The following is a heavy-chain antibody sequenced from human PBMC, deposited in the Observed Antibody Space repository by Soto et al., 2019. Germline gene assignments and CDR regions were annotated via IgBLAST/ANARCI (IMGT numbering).Heavy chain of an antibody. CDR1: GYSISSSNW. D-gene: IGHD1-1*01. V-gene: IGHV4-4*02. Sequence: SETVSLTCAVSGYSISSSNWWGWVRQPPGKGLEWIGEIYHSGSTNYNPSLKSRVTISVDKSKNQFSLKLSSVTAADTAVYYCARLGTYYQSLDPWGQGTVVSVSS. CDR3: ARLGTYYQSLDP. CDR2: IYHSGST. J-gene: IGHJ5*02.